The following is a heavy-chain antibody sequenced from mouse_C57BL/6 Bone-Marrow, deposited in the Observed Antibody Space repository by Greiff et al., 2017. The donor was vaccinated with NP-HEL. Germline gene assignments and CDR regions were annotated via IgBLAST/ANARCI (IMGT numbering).Heavy chain of an antibody. D-gene: IGHD2-5*01. Sequence: DVMLVESGGGLVKPGGSLKLSCAASGFTFSSYAMSWVRQTPEKRLEWVATISDGGSYTYYPDNVKGRFTISRDNAKNNLYLQMSHLKSEDTAMYYCARGLYYSNYEAMDYWGQGTSVTVSS. V-gene: IGHV5-4*03. CDR3: ARGLYYSNYEAMDY. CDR1: GFTFSSYA. CDR2: ISDGGSYT. J-gene: IGHJ4*01.